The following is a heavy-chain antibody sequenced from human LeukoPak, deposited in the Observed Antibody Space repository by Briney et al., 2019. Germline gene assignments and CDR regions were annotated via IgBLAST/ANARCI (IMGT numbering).Heavy chain of an antibody. D-gene: IGHD6-6*01. J-gene: IGHJ5*02. CDR3: AIGKLASRRGSWLDP. CDR1: GGTFTGYD. CDR2: MNPNSGNT. Sequence: ASVKVSCKASGGTFTGYDINWVRQATGQGLEWMGWMNPNSGNTGYAQKFQGRVTMTRNTSISTAYMDLSSLTSEDTAVYYCAIGKLASRRGSWLDPWGQGTLVTVSS. V-gene: IGHV1-8*02.